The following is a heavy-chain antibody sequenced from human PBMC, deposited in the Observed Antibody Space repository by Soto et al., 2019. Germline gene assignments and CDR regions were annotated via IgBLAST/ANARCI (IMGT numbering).Heavy chain of an antibody. J-gene: IGHJ6*02. CDR1: GGTFSSYA. CDR3: ARHLGGNHYYYGMDV. D-gene: IGHD3-16*01. CDR2: IIPIFGTA. Sequence: QVQLVQSGAEVKKPGSSVKVSCKASGGTFSSYAISWVRQAPGQGLEWMGGIIPIFGTADYAQKFQGRVTITADESTSTAYMDLRSLRSEDTAVYYCARHLGGNHYYYGMDVWGQGTTVTVSS. V-gene: IGHV1-69*12.